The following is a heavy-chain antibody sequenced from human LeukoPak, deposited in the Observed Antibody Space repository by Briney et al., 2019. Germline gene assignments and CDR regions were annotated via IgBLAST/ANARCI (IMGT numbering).Heavy chain of an antibody. CDR3: ARVLPSSSSAFDI. CDR2: ISAYNRNT. Sequence: ASVRVSCKASGYTFTSYGISWVRQAPGQGREWMGWISAYNRNTNYAHKLQGRVTITTDTSTSTAYMELRSLRSDDTAVYYCARVLPSSSSAFDIWGQGTMVTVSS. V-gene: IGHV1-18*01. D-gene: IGHD6-6*01. CDR1: GYTFTSYG. J-gene: IGHJ3*02.